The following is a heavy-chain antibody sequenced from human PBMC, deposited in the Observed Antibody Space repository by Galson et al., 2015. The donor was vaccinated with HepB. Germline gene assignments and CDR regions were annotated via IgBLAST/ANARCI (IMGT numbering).Heavy chain of an antibody. J-gene: IGHJ5*02. CDR2: ISWNRGRI. Sequence: SLRLSCAASGFRLDDYAMHWVRQAPGKGLEWVSGISWNRGRIGYADSVKGRFTISADKANNSLFLQMNSLRAEDTALYYCARRILERGEASPGYFYNWVGTGGQGILVSVSS. V-gene: IGHV3-9*01. CDR3: ARRILERGEASPGYFYNWVGT. D-gene: IGHD3-9*01. CDR1: GFRLDDYA.